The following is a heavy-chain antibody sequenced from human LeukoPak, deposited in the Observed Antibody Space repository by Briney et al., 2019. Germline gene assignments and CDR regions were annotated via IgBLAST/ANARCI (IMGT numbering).Heavy chain of an antibody. CDR3: ARDEGIAAAGTSLGFDY. CDR1: GFTFSSYG. V-gene: IGHV3-21*01. Sequence: GGSLRLSCAASGFTFSSYGMNWVRQAPGKGLEWVSSISSSSSYIYYADSVKGRFTISRDNAKNSLYLQMNSLRAEDTAVYYCARDEGIAAAGTSLGFDYWGQGTLVTVSS. CDR2: ISSSSSYI. J-gene: IGHJ4*02. D-gene: IGHD6-13*01.